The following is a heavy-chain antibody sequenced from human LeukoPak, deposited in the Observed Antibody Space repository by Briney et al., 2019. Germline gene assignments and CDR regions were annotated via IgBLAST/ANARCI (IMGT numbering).Heavy chain of an antibody. V-gene: IGHV4-39*02. Sequence: SETLSLTCSVSGGSISSSSYYWGWIRQPPGKGLEWIGSIYYSGNTYYNPSLKSRVTISVDTSKNQFSLNLSSVTATDTAMYYCARDLVFGWFDPWGQGTLVTVSS. CDR1: GGSISSSSYY. J-gene: IGHJ5*02. D-gene: IGHD3-16*01. CDR3: ARDLVFGWFDP. CDR2: IYYSGNT.